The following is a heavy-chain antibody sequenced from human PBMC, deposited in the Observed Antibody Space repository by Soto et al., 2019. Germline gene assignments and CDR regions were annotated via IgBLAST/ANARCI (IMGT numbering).Heavy chain of an antibody. V-gene: IGHV5-51*01. CDR2: IYPGDSDT. CDR3: ARTAAAGKYYYGVDV. J-gene: IGHJ6*02. CDR1: GYSFTSYW. D-gene: IGHD6-13*01. Sequence: EVQLVQSGAEVKKPGESLKISCKGSGYSFTSYWIGWVRQMPGKGLEWMGIIYPGDSDTRYSPSFQGQVTISADKSISTAYLQWSSLKASDTAIYYCARTAAAGKYYYGVDVWGQGTTVTVS.